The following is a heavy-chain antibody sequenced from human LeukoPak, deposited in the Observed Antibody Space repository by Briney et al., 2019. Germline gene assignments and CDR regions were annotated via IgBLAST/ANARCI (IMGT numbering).Heavy chain of an antibody. V-gene: IGHV3-74*01. D-gene: IGHD3-16*01. CDR3: ATVGGGGAAYFY. CDR2: INSDGRTT. Sequence: GGSLRLSCTASGFAFSTYWMHWVRQAPGKGLVWVSRINSDGRTTTYADSVKARFTISRDNAKNTVYLQMNSLRAEDTAAYYCATVGGGGAAYFYWGQGTLVTVSS. J-gene: IGHJ4*02. CDR1: GFAFSTYW.